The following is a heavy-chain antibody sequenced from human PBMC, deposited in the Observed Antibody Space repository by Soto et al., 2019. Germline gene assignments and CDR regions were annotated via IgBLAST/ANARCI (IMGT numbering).Heavy chain of an antibody. CDR3: ASGGIIWSAPDYYYSMDV. Sequence: GGSLRLSCAASGFTFSSYAMHWVRQAPGRGLEWVAVISNDGSNKYYAESGKGRFSISRDNSKNTLYLQMNSLRPDDTAVYYCASGGIIWSAPDYYYSMDVWGQGTTVTVSS. CDR1: GFTFSSYA. CDR2: ISNDGSNK. D-gene: IGHD3-3*01. V-gene: IGHV3-30-3*01. J-gene: IGHJ6*02.